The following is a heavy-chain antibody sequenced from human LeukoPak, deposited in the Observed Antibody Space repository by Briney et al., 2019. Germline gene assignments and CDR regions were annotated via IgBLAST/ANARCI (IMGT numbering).Heavy chain of an antibody. CDR3: AKTYDFGDYPHV. V-gene: IGHV3-23*01. J-gene: IGHJ4*02. CDR2: ISGSGGRI. CDR1: GFTFSSYA. D-gene: IGHD4-17*01. Sequence: GGSLRLSCAAYGFTFSSYAMSWVRQSPGKGLEWVSDISGSGGRINYADSVKGRFTISRDNSKNTLYLQMNSLRAEDTAVYYCAKTYDFGDYPHVWGRGTLVTVSS.